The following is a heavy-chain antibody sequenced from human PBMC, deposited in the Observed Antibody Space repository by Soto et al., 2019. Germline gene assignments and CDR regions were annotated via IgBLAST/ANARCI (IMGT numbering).Heavy chain of an antibody. CDR2: ISGSGGST. Sequence: GGSLRLSCAASGFTLSGFWMNWVRQVPGKGLEWVSAISGSGGSTYYADSVKGRVTMTRNTSISTAYMELSSLRSEDTAVYYCARAAAGAGVHDAFAIWGQGTMVTVSS. CDR3: ARAAAGAGVHDAFAI. V-gene: IGHV3-23*01. J-gene: IGHJ3*02. CDR1: GFTLSGFW. D-gene: IGHD1-26*01.